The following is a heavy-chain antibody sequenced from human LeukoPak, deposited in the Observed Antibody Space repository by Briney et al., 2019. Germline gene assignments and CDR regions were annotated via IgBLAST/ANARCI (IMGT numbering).Heavy chain of an antibody. CDR3: AKYNSGWSQRYYFDY. CDR2: IRGGGDIT. CDR1: GFIFSSYA. Sequence: GGSLRLSCAASGFIFSSYAMSWVRQAPGKGLEWVSVIRGGGDITDYADPVKGRFTISRDNSKNTLYLEMNSLRAEDTAVYYCAKYNSGWSQRYYFDYWGQGTLVTVSS. J-gene: IGHJ4*02. V-gene: IGHV3-23*01. D-gene: IGHD6-19*01.